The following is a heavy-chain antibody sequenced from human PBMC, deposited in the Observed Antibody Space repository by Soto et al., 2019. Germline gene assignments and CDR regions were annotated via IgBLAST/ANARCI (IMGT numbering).Heavy chain of an antibody. J-gene: IGHJ6*03. V-gene: IGHV4-59*01. CDR2: IYYSGST. CDR1: GGSISNYY. CDR3: ARAKTFYDILTGFYYSYYMDV. D-gene: IGHD3-9*01. Sequence: SETLSLTCTVSGGSISNYYWSWIRQPPGKGLEWIGYIYYSGSTNYNPSLKSRVTISVDTSKNQFSLKLSSVTAADTAVYYCARAKTFYDILTGFYYSYYMDVWGKRTTVTVSS.